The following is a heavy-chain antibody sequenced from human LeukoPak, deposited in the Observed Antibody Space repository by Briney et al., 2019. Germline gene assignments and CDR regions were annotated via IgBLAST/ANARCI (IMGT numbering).Heavy chain of an antibody. V-gene: IGHV4-30-2*01. Sequence: SQTLSLTCTVSGGSISSGGYYWSWIRQPPGKGLEWIGYIYHSGSTYYNPSLKSRVTISVDTSKNQFSLKLSSVTAADTAVYYCARDGYSSGPLDYWGQGTLVTVSS. CDR2: IYHSGST. J-gene: IGHJ4*02. CDR1: GGSISSGGYY. CDR3: ARDGYSSGPLDY. D-gene: IGHD6-19*01.